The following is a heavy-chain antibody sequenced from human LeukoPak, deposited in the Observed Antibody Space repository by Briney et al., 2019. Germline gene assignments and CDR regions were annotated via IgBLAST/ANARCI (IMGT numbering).Heavy chain of an antibody. Sequence: SLKLCNAPSSLTCSTYPITCAHQATFGELNWLSSISSGSGYIYYADSVKGRFIISRDNAKNSLSLQMNSLRAEDTAVYYCARGYGDYGKYYFDSWGQGTLVTVPS. CDR2: ISSGSGYI. V-gene: IGHV3-21*01. J-gene: IGHJ4*02. D-gene: IGHD4-17*01. CDR1: SLTCSTYP. CDR3: ARGYGDYGKYYFDS.